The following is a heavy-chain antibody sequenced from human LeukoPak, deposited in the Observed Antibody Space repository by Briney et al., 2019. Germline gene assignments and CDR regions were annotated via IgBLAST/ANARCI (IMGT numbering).Heavy chain of an antibody. V-gene: IGHV3-30*18. CDR2: ISHDGSNK. Sequence: PGRSLRLSCAASGFTFNSYDMHWVRQAPGKGLEWVAVISHDGSNKYCVDSVKGRFTISRDNSKNTLYLQMNSLRAEDTAVYYCAKDGLRRFFDYWGQGTLVTVSS. CDR3: AKDGLRRFFDY. D-gene: IGHD5-12*01. CDR1: GFTFNSYD. J-gene: IGHJ4*01.